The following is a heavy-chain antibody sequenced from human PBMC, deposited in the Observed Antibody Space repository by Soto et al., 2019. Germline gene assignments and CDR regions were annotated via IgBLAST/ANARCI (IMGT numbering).Heavy chain of an antibody. CDR2: IYYSGST. CDR1: GGSISSGGYY. J-gene: IGHJ4*02. CDR3: ARYGSGECNRGSCYSPFDY. Sequence: SETLSLTCTVSGGSISSGGYYWSWILQHPGKGLEWIGYIYYSGSTYYNPSLRSRVTISVDTSKNQFSLKLSSVTAADTAVYYCARYGSGECNRGSCYSPFDYWGQGTLVTVS. V-gene: IGHV4-30-4*08. D-gene: IGHD2-15*01.